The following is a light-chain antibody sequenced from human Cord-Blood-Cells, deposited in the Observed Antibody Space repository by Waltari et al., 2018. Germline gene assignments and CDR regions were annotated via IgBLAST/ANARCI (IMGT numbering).Light chain of an antibody. CDR1: SSNTGSNY. CDR3: AAWDDSLSGWV. Sequence: QSVLTQPPSASGTPGQRVNISCSGSSSNTGSNYVYSYQQPPGTAPKLLIYRNNQRPSGVPDRFSGSKSGTSASLAISGLRSEDEADYYCAAWDDSLSGWVFGGGTKLTVL. CDR2: RNN. J-gene: IGLJ3*02. V-gene: IGLV1-47*01.